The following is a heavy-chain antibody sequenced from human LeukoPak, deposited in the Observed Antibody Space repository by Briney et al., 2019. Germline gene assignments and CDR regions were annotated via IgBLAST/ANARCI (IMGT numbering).Heavy chain of an antibody. V-gene: IGHV4-59*07. J-gene: IGHJ4*02. CDR2: IHYSGST. D-gene: IGHD6-19*01. Sequence: SDTLSLTCTVSGGSISSYYWSWIRQPPGRGLEWIGYIHYSGSTNYNPSLKSRVTISVDTSKNQFSLKVSSVTAADTAVYYCARGGWYINYWGQGTLVTVSS. CDR3: ARGGWYINY. CDR1: GGSISSYY.